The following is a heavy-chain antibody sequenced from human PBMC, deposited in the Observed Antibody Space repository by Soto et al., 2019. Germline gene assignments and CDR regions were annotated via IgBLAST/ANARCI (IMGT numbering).Heavy chain of an antibody. D-gene: IGHD5-18*01. CDR2: ISYDGSNK. V-gene: IGHV3-30*18. Sequence: QVQLVESGGGVVQPGRSLRLSCAASGFTFSSYGMHWVRQAPGKGLEWVAVISYDGSNKYYADSVKGRFTISRDNSKNTLYLQMNSLRAEDTAVYYCANILDTAMAKYYFDYWGQGTLVTVSS. CDR3: ANILDTAMAKYYFDY. J-gene: IGHJ4*02. CDR1: GFTFSSYG.